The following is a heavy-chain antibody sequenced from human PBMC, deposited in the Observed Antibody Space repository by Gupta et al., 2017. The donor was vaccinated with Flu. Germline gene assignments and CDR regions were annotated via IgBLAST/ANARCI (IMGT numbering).Heavy chain of an antibody. Sequence: QVQLQQWGAGLLKPSETLSLTCAVYGGSFSGYYWSWIRQPPGKGLEWIGEINHRGSTNYNPSLKSRVTISVDPSKTHFSLKLSSVTAADTAVYYCARGIFQWELITGIDYYGMDVWGQGTTVTVSS. CDR2: INHRGST. CDR3: ARGIFQWELITGIDYYGMDV. D-gene: IGHD1-26*01. CDR1: GGSFSGYY. J-gene: IGHJ6*02. V-gene: IGHV4-34*01.